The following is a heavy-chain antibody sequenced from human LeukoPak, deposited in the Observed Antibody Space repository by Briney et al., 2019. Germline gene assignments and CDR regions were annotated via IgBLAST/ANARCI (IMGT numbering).Heavy chain of an antibody. J-gene: IGHJ5*02. CDR3: ARSTGATMTGWFDP. CDR2: INPNSGGT. D-gene: IGHD1-26*01. V-gene: IGHV1-2*02. Sequence: GASVKVSCKASAYTFTGYYMHWVRQAPGQGLEWMGWINPNSGGTNYAQKFQGRVTMTRDTSISTAYMELSRLRSDDTAVYYCARSTGATMTGWFDPWGQGTLVTVSS. CDR1: AYTFTGYY.